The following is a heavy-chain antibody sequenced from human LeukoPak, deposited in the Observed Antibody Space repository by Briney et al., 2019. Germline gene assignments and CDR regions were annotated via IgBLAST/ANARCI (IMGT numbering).Heavy chain of an antibody. CDR2: INHGGST. CDR1: GGSFSGDF. J-gene: IGHJ4*02. V-gene: IGHV4-34*01. D-gene: IGHD5-12*01. Sequence: SETLSLTCAVYGGSFSGDFWSWIRQSPGKGLEWIGEINHGGSTTYNPSLQSRVTMSVDTSTNQISLKMTSVTAADTAIYYCARHTWQWLPFDDWXXXTXVTI. CDR3: ARHTWQWLPFDD.